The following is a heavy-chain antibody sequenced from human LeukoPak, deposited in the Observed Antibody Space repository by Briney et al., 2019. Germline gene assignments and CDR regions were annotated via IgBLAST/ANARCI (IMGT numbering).Heavy chain of an antibody. J-gene: IGHJ6*03. D-gene: IGHD6-19*01. V-gene: IGHV4-39*01. Sequence: PSETLSLTCTVSGGSISSSSYYWGWIRQPPGKGLEWIGSIYYSGSTYYNPSLKSRVTISVDTSKNQFSLKLSSVTAADTAVYYCARHNSSGWYYYYYMDVWGKGTTVTVSS. CDR3: ARHNSSGWYYYYYMDV. CDR1: GGSISSSSYY. CDR2: IYYSGST.